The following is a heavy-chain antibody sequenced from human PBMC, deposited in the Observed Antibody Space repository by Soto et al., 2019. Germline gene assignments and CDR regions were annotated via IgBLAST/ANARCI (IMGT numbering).Heavy chain of an antibody. J-gene: IGHJ1*01. CDR3: AKDTSSSSEGGFFQH. CDR1: GFTFDDYA. Sequence: EVQLVESGGGLVQPDRSLRLSCAASGFTFDDYAMRWVRQVPGKGLEWVSGISWNSGSIGYADSVKGRFTISRDNAKNSLYLQMNSVRAEDTALYYCAKDTSSSSEGGFFQHWGQGTLVTVSS. V-gene: IGHV3-9*01. D-gene: IGHD6-6*01. CDR2: ISWNSGSI.